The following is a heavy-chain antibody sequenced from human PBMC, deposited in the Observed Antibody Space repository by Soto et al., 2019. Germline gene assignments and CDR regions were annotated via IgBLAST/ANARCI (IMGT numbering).Heavy chain of an antibody. D-gene: IGHD3-3*01. Sequence: GASVKVSCNASGGTFSSYAISLVRQAPGQGLEWMGGIIPIFGTANYAQKFQGRVTITADESTSTAYMELSSLRSEDTAVYYCASGYDFWSGYSTKTYYYGMDVWGQGTTVTVSS. V-gene: IGHV1-69*13. CDR3: ASGYDFWSGYSTKTYYYGMDV. CDR2: IIPIFGTA. CDR1: GGTFSSYA. J-gene: IGHJ6*02.